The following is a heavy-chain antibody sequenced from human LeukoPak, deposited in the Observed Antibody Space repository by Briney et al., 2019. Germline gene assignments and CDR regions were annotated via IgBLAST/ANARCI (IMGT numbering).Heavy chain of an antibody. CDR2: ISADTGNT. CDR1: GYTFSSYG. V-gene: IGHV1-18*01. J-gene: IGHJ4*02. D-gene: IGHD3-9*01. CDR3: TRSGRDILTGYRNLDY. Sequence: GASVKVSCKASGYTFSSYGFSWVRQTPGQGLEWMGWISADTGNTKYTQKLQGRVTMTTDTSTSTAYMELRSLRSDDTAMYYCTRSGRDILTGYRNLDYWGQGTLVTVSS.